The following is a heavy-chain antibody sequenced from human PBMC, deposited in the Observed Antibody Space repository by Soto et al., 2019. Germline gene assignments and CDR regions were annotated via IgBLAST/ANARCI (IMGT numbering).Heavy chain of an antibody. CDR2: INPDSGDT. D-gene: IGHD3-22*01. CDR1: GYTFTESY. V-gene: IGHV1-2*02. Sequence: ASVKVSCKASGYTFTESYIRWVRQAPGQGLEWMGWINPDSGDTNYAQKFQGRVTMTRDTSISTAYMDLSRLRSDDTAIYYCARTPYDISGAWGQGTLVTVSS. CDR3: ARTPYDISGA. J-gene: IGHJ5*02.